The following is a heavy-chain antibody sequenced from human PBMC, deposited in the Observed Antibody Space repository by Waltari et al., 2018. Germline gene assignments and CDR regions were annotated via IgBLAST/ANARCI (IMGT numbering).Heavy chain of an antibody. CDR1: GFTFSSYG. CDR3: AKDRHGYFQPVDS. Sequence: VQLVESGGGVVQPGRSLRLSCAASGFTFSSYGMHWVRQAPGKGLEWVSTISGGGISTYYADSVKGRFTISRDNSKNTLSLQMNSLRAEDTAIYYCAKDRHGYFQPVDSWGQGTL. J-gene: IGHJ4*02. V-gene: IGHV3-23*04. CDR2: ISGGGIST. D-gene: IGHD3-22*01.